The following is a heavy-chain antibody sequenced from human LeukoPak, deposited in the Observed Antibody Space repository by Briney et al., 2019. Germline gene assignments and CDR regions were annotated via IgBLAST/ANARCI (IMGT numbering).Heavy chain of an antibody. CDR3: AGKYYYDISGYFYVDY. Sequence: SETLSLTCTVSGGSISSSSYYWGWIRQSPGKGLEWIGSIYHSGSTYYNPSLKSRVTISVDTSKNQFSLKLRSVSAADTAVYYCAGKYYYDISGYFYVDYWGQGTLVTVSS. J-gene: IGHJ4*02. D-gene: IGHD3-22*01. CDR1: GGSISSSSYY. V-gene: IGHV4-39*07. CDR2: IYHSGST.